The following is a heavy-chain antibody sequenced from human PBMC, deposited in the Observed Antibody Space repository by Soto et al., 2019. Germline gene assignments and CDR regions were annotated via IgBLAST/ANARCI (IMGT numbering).Heavy chain of an antibody. J-gene: IGHJ4*02. CDR1: GITFRRTA. CDR2: IVVGTGST. V-gene: IGHV1-58*01. CDR3: AKDGHINWNDVQGLFEYFDY. D-gene: IGHD1-1*01. Sequence: ASVKVSCKASGITFRRTAVQWMRQARGQRLEWIGRIVVGTGSTTYAQIVQERIAITRDMSTNTAYMELSGLRAEDTAVYYCAKDGHINWNDVQGLFEYFDYWGQGTLVTVSS.